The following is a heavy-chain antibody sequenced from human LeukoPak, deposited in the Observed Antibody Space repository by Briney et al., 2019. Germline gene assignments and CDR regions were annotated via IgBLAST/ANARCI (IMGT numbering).Heavy chain of an antibody. V-gene: IGHV3-30*04. J-gene: IGHJ4*02. CDR3: ARVAGASYSSGWGLGDY. CDR1: GFTFSSYA. CDR2: ISYDGSNK. D-gene: IGHD6-19*01. Sequence: GGSLRLSCAASGFTFSSYAVHWVRQAPGKGLEWVAVISYDGSNKYYADSVKGRFTISRDNSKNTLYLQMNSLRAEDTAVYYCARVAGASYSSGWGLGDYWGQGTLVIVSS.